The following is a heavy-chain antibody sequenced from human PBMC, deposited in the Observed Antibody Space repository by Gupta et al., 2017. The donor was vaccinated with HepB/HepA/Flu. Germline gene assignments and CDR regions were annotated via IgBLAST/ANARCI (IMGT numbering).Heavy chain of an antibody. V-gene: IGHV3-7*01. CDR1: GFTFNYYW. Sequence: EVQLVESGGGLVQPGGSLRLSCAASGFTFNYYWMHWVRQAPGTGLEWVANINQDGSKMYYVGSVRGRFTISRDNANNSLFLQMNSLRAEDTAVYYCARDANYDSLSWFDPWGQGTLVTVSS. D-gene: IGHD3-9*01. J-gene: IGHJ5*02. CDR3: ARDANYDSLSWFDP. CDR2: INQDGSKM.